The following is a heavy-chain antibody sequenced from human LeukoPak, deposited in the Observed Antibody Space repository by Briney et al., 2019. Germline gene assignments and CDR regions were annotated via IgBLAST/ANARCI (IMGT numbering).Heavy chain of an antibody. Sequence: SQTLSLTCTVSGGSISSGGYYWSWIRQHPGKGLEWIGYIYYSGSTYYNPSLKSRVTISVDTSKNQFSLKLSSVTAADTAAYYCARATVQYSNYDFDYWGQGTLVTVSS. CDR3: ARATVQYSNYDFDY. CDR2: IYYSGST. J-gene: IGHJ4*02. V-gene: IGHV4-31*03. D-gene: IGHD4-11*01. CDR1: GGSISSGGYY.